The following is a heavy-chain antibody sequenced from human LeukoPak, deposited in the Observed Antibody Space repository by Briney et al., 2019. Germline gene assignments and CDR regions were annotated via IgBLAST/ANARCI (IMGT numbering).Heavy chain of an antibody. J-gene: IGHJ4*02. Sequence: SETLSLTCAVYGVSFSGYYWSWIRQPPGKGLEWVGEINNSGSTNYNPTLRSPVSISVDTSKNQFSLKLSSVTAADTAVYYRARPKPYCRSTSCSDYWGQGTLVTVSS. CDR2: INNSGST. V-gene: IGHV4-34*01. D-gene: IGHD2-2*01. CDR3: ARPKPYCRSTSCSDY. CDR1: GVSFSGYY.